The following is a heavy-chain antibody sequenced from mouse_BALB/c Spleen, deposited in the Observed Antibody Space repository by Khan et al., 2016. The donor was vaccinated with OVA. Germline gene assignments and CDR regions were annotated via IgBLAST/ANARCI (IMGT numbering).Heavy chain of an antibody. J-gene: IGHJ2*01. D-gene: IGHD1-1*02. V-gene: IGHV10-1*02. Sequence: EVELVESGGGLVQPKGSLKLSCAASGFTFNTYAMNWVRQAPGKGLEWVARIRSKSNNYATYYADSVKDRFTISRDDSQSMLYLQMNNLKTGDTAMYYCVRHGYFDYWGQGTTLTVSS. CDR2: IRSKSNNYAT. CDR3: VRHGYFDY. CDR1: GFTFNTYA.